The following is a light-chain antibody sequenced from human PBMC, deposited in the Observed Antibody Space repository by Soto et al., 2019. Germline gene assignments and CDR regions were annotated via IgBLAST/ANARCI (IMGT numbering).Light chain of an antibody. Sequence: QSVLTQPAAVSGSLGQSITISCSGSGSDIGNYNLVSWYQQQPGKVPRLIICEVNKGPSGVSNRFSGSKSGNTASLTISDLQPDDECLYYCCSYAGSSLWMFGGGTKLTVL. CDR1: GSDIGNYNL. CDR2: EVN. J-gene: IGLJ3*02. V-gene: IGLV2-23*02. CDR3: CSYAGSSLWM.